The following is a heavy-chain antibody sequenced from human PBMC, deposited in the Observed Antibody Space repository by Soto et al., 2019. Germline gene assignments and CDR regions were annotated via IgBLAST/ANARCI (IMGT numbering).Heavy chain of an antibody. J-gene: IGHJ3*02. D-gene: IGHD3-22*01. V-gene: IGHV5-51*01. CDR3: ASYYYYDSSGYPHDDDFDI. CDR2: IYPGDSDT. Sequence: GESLKISCKGSGYSFTSYWIGWVRQMPGKGLEWMGIIYPGDSDTRYSPSFQGQVTISADKSISTAYLQWSSLKASDTAMYYCASYYYYDSSGYPHDDDFDIWGQGTMVTVSS. CDR1: GYSFTSYW.